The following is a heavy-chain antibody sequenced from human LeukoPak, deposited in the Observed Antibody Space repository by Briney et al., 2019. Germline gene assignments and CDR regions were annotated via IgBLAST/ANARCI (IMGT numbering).Heavy chain of an antibody. V-gene: IGHV4-34*01. CDR1: GGSFSGYY. CDR2: INHSGST. J-gene: IGHJ5*02. Sequence: PSETLSLTCAVYGGSFSGYYWSWIRQAPGKGLEWIGEINHSGSTNYNPSLKSRVTISVDTSKNQFSLKLSSVTAADTAVYYCARVDYYDSSGYTPWGQGTLVTVSS. D-gene: IGHD3-22*01. CDR3: ARVDYYDSSGYTP.